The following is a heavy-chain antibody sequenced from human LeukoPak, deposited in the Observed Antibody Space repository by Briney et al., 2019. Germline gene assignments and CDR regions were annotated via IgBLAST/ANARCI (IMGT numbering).Heavy chain of an antibody. CDR2: IYYTGST. CDR1: GGSISSSGHY. CDR3: ARLRPYDLGDTLYFDY. D-gene: IGHD3-16*01. V-gene: IGHV4-39*07. J-gene: IGHJ4*02. Sequence: SETLSLTCTVSGGSISSSGHYWGWIRQSPEKGLQWIGIIYYTGSTYYNPSLKSRVTIAVDTSKNQFSLKLGSVTAADTAVYYCARLRPYDLGDTLYFDYWGQGTLVTVSS.